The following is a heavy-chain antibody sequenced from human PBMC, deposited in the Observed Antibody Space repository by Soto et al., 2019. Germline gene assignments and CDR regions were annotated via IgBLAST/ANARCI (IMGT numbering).Heavy chain of an antibody. CDR3: ARDHLILPAHDFFYGSDV. CDR1: GFTFSMYS. Sequence: QPGGSLRLSCEVSGFTFSMYSMSWVRQTPGKGLERVAKIPQDGVDGHYADSVKGRFAISRDNGKNSLFLQMNNLRAEDTAVYYCARDHLILPAHDFFYGSDVWGRGATVTVSS. CDR2: IPQDGVDG. J-gene: IGHJ6*02. D-gene: IGHD2-21*02. V-gene: IGHV3-7*03.